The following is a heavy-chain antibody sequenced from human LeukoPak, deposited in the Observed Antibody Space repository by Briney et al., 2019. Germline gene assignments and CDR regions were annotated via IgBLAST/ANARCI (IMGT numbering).Heavy chain of an antibody. CDR1: GFTFSSYT. Sequence: GGSLRLSCAASGFTFSSYTMNWVRQAPGKGLEWVSSISSSSSYIYYADSMKGRFTISRDNAKNSLYLQMISLRAEDTAVYYCARERTVGGDFDYWGQGTLVTVSS. V-gene: IGHV3-21*01. J-gene: IGHJ4*02. CDR2: ISSSSSYI. D-gene: IGHD1-26*01. CDR3: ARERTVGGDFDY.